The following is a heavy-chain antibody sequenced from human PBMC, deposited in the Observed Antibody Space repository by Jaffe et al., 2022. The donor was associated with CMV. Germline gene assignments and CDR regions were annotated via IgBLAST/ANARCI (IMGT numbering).Heavy chain of an antibody. CDR1: GYTLTELS. D-gene: IGHD1-26*01. Sequence: QVQLVQSGAEVKKPGASVKVSCKVSGYTLTELSMHWVRQAPGKGLEWMGGFDPEDGETIYAQKFQGRVTMTEDTSTDTAYMELSSLRSEDTAVYYCATDSGSGSYTYYYYGMDVWGQGTTVTVSS. CDR3: ATDSGSGSYTYYYYGMDV. J-gene: IGHJ6*02. V-gene: IGHV1-24*01. CDR2: FDPEDGET.